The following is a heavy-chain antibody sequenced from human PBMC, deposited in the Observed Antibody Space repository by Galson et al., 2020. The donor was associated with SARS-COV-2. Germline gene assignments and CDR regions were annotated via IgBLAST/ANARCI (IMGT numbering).Heavy chain of an antibody. V-gene: IGHV3-30*09. CDR1: GFTFSTYA. J-gene: IGHJ5*02. Sequence: TGGSLRLSCAASGFTFSTYAMHWVRQAPGKGLEWVALIGYDGNNKFYADSVKGRFAISRDNAQSTLFLQMNSLGTDDTAVYYCAKRGGPPTGKDNWVDTWGQGTLVTVSS. CDR3: AKRGGPPTGKDNWVDT. CDR2: IGYDGNNK. D-gene: IGHD1-1*01.